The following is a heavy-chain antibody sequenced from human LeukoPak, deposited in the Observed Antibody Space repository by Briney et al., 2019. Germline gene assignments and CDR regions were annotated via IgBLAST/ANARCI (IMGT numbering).Heavy chain of an antibody. V-gene: IGHV3-23*01. J-gene: IGHJ4*02. CDR2: ISGSGDST. Sequence: PGGSLRLSCAASGFTFSTSAMSWVRQAPGKGLEWVSGISGSGDSTYYVDSVKGRFTISRDNSKNTLYLQMNSLRAEDTAVYYCAKLSSSYYYGSGILWGQGTLVTVSS. CDR3: AKLSSSYYYGSGIL. CDR1: GFTFSTSA. D-gene: IGHD3-10*01.